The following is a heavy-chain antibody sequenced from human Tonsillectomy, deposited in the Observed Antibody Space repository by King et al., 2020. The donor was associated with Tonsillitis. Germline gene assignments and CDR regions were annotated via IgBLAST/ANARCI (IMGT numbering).Heavy chain of an antibody. V-gene: IGHV4-38-2*02. Sequence: QLQESGPGLVKPSETLSLTCSVSGYSISSGYSWGWIRQPPGKGLEWIGSIYHSGSTYYNPSLKSRVTISVDTSKNQFSLKLSSVTAADTAVYYCARESRRGYYNYVGMDVWGQGTTVTVSS. J-gene: IGHJ6*02. CDR1: GYSISSGYS. CDR2: IYHSGST. CDR3: ARESRRGYYNYVGMDV. D-gene: IGHD3-3*01.